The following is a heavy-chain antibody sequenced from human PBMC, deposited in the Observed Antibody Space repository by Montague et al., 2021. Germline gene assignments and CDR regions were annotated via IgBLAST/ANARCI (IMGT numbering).Heavy chain of an antibody. V-gene: IGHV4-30-4*01. CDR1: GGSIRSDDYY. CDR2: IYSSGTT. J-gene: IGHJ4*02. CDR3: ARDNCSDGVCFLDY. Sequence: TLSLTCTVSGGSIRSDDYYWNWIRQPPGEGLEWIGYIYSSGTTYYNPSLKSRPSMSVDTSKNQFSLKVTSVTAADTAVYYCARDNCSDGVCFLDYWGQGTLVAVSS. D-gene: IGHD2-8*01.